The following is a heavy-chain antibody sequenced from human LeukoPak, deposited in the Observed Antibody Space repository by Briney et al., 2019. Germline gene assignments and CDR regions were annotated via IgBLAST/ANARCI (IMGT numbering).Heavy chain of an antibody. V-gene: IGHV6-1*01. CDR3: AGGTGVFDY. Sequence: SQTLSLTCAIYGDSVPSNSAAWNWFRQSPSRCLEWLGRTYYSSKWYNDYAVSVKSRITINPDTSKNQISLQLNSVTPEDTAVYYCAGGTGVFDYWGRGTLVTVSS. J-gene: IGHJ4*02. D-gene: IGHD7-27*01. CDR2: TYYSSKWYN. CDR1: GDSVPSNSAA.